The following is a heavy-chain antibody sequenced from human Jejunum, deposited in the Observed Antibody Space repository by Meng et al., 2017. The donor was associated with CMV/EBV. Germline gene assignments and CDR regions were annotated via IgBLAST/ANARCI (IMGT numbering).Heavy chain of an antibody. V-gene: IGHV4-61*08. CDR1: GGSVTSGDYY. CDR2: IHYNGQT. Sequence: SGGSVTSGDYYWNWIRQSPGKGLAWIAYIHYNGQTKSNPSLQSRVTTSVDTSKNQVSLKLRSVTAADTAVYYCAREGTDYNYFDYWGQGTLVTVSS. J-gene: IGHJ4*02. D-gene: IGHD3/OR15-3a*01. CDR3: AREGTDYNYFDY.